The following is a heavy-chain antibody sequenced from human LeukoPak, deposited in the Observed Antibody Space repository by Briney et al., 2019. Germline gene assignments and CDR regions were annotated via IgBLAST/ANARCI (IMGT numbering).Heavy chain of an antibody. D-gene: IGHD3-10*01. V-gene: IGHV3-13*05. Sequence: GGSLRLSCAASGLIFSGYDMHCVRHATGKSLEWVSSIGTPGDPYYSASVKGRFTIARDNAKNSLYLQMNSLGAGGTAVYFCARASIRTYYALDVWGQGTTVTVSS. CDR2: IGTPGDP. J-gene: IGHJ6*02. CDR3: ARASIRTYYALDV. CDR1: GLIFSGYD.